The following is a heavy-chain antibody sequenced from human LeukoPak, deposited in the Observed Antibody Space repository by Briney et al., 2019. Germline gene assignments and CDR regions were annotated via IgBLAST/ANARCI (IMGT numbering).Heavy chain of an antibody. J-gene: IGHJ4*02. D-gene: IGHD5-18*01. V-gene: IGHV3-23*01. CDR1: GFTFNRYG. CDR2: ISGSGGTT. CDR3: AKEASRGSSFAYTPIEKPYYLDY. Sequence: PGGSLRLSCAASGFTFNRYGMSWVRQAPGKGLEWVSAISGSGGTTYYADSVKGRFTISRDNSKNTLFLQMNSLRPEDTAVYYCAKEASRGSSFAYTPIEKPYYLDYWGQGTLVTVSS.